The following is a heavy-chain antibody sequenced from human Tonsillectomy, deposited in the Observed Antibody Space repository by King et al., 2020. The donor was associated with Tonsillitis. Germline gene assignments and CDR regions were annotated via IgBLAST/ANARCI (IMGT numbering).Heavy chain of an antibody. Sequence: VQLVESGGGLVQPGRSLRLSCTASGFTFGDYAMGWFRQTPAKGLEWVGFIRSQPYGGTTEYAASVRGSFTISRDDSKSIAYLQMERLKTEDTAVYYCARVGQLASAFYFDLWGRGTVVTVSS. CDR3: ARVGQLASAFYFDL. CDR1: GFTFGDYA. D-gene: IGHD5-18*01. V-gene: IGHV3-49*03. CDR2: IRSQPYGGTT. J-gene: IGHJ2*01.